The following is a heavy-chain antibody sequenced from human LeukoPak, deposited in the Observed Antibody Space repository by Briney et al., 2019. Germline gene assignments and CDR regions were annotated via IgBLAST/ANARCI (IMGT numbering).Heavy chain of an antibody. Sequence: ASVTLSFTSSGYTFTFYYTHWVRHAHGQGHERMGWINPNSGGTNYAQNFQGRVTMTRDTSVSTAYMELSRLRSDDTALYYCARETGYCSGGRCYFIYWGQGTLVSVS. CDR3: ARETGYCSGGRCYFIY. CDR1: GYTFTFYY. D-gene: IGHD2-15*01. J-gene: IGHJ4*02. V-gene: IGHV1-2*02. CDR2: INPNSGGT.